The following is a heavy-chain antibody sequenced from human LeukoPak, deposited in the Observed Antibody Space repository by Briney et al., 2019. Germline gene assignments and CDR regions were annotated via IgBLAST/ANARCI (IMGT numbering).Heavy chain of an antibody. V-gene: IGHV4-4*07. J-gene: IGHJ6*02. CDR2: IYTSGST. D-gene: IGHD6-13*01. CDR3: AREGFIAAAGYYYYGMDV. Sequence: SETLSLTCTVSGGSISSYYWSWIRQPAGKGLEWIGRIYTSGSTNYNPSLKSRVTMSVDTSKNQFSLKLSSVTAADTAVYYCAREGFIAAAGYYYYGMDVWGQGTTVTVSS. CDR1: GGSISSYY.